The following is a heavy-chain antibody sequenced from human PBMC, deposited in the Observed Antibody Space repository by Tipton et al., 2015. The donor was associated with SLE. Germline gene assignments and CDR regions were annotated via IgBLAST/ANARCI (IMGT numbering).Heavy chain of an antibody. J-gene: IGHJ3*02. V-gene: IGHV4-59*01. D-gene: IGHD3-22*01. CDR2: IYYSGST. CDR1: GFTFSNAW. CDR3: AGGPYYYDSSGYYKAFDI. Sequence: LRLSCAASGFTFSNAWMSWVRQPPGQGLEWIGYIYYSGSTNYNPSLKSRVTISVDTSKNQFSLKLSSVTAADTAVYYCAGGPYYYDSSGYYKAFDIWGQGTMVPVSS.